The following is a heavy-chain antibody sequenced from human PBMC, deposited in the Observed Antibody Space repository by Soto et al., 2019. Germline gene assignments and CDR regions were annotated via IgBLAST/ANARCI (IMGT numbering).Heavy chain of an antibody. V-gene: IGHV4-61*01. CDR1: GGSLNTDSSY. D-gene: IGHD6-13*01. CDR3: ARLLDSSWYFDL. Sequence: SETLSLTCTVSGGSLNTDSSYWTWVRQPPGGGLEYLGYVYYTGVTNYNPSLKSRVTISLDMSKSQFFLTLSSVTPADTATYYCARLLDSSWYFDLWGRGTLVTVSS. J-gene: IGHJ2*01. CDR2: VYYTGVT.